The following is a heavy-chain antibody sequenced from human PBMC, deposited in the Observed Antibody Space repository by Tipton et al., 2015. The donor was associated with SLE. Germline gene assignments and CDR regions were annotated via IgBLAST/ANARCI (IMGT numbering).Heavy chain of an antibody. CDR2: IRSDGSNQ. J-gene: IGHJ6*02. CDR1: GFTFNNHG. D-gene: IGHD6-19*01. V-gene: IGHV3-30*02. CDR3: FHDIAVAGSGTDYYFGMDV. Sequence: SLRLSCVASGFTFNNHGMHWVRQASGKGLEWVAFIRSDGSNQYYADSVKGRFTIARDNSKNTLYLQMNSVRAEDTAVYYCFHDIAVAGSGTDYYFGMDVWGQGTTVTVSS.